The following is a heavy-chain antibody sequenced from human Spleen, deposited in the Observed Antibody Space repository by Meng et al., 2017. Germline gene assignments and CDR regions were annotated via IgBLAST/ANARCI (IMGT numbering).Heavy chain of an antibody. D-gene: IGHD1-26*01. V-gene: IGHV3-21*01. CDR1: GFTCSNYA. Sequence: EGKLGGCGGGLVKPGGSLRLSCAASGFTCSNYAMNWVRQAPGKGLEWVSCISSTSTYIYYADSVKGRFTISRDNAKNSLYLQMNSLRAEDTAVYFCSRDGGSYPFDFWGQGILVTVSS. CDR2: ISSTSTYI. J-gene: IGHJ4*02. CDR3: SRDGGSYPFDF.